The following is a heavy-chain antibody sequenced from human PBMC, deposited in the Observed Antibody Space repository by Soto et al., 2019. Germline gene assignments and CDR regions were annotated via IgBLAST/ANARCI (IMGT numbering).Heavy chain of an antibody. Sequence: PGGSLRLSCAASGFTFSSYGMHWVRQAPGKGLEWVAVISYDGSNKYYADSVKGRFTISRDNSKNTLYLQMNSLRAEDTAVYYCAKDKDDFWSGYPNYYYYYGMDVWGQGTTVTVSS. CDR2: ISYDGSNK. V-gene: IGHV3-30*18. J-gene: IGHJ6*02. D-gene: IGHD3-3*01. CDR1: GFTFSSYG. CDR3: AKDKDDFWSGYPNYYYYYGMDV.